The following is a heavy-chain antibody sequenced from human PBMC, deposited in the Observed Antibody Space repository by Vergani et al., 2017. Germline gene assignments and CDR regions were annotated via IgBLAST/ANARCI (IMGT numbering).Heavy chain of an antibody. J-gene: IGHJ4*02. D-gene: IGHD2-2*01. CDR3: ARVIVGCSRPDCFADH. V-gene: IGHV1-2*06. CDR1: GFTFTSYH. Sequence: VQFVQSGAEVKKPGASVRVSCKASGFTFTSYHIHWVRQAPGQGLDWLGRIDPNSVDTRYSQRFQDRVTITRDTSINTAYMEMTSLRPDDTAIYYCARVIVGCSRPDCFADHWGQGTLVTVSS. CDR2: IDPNSVDT.